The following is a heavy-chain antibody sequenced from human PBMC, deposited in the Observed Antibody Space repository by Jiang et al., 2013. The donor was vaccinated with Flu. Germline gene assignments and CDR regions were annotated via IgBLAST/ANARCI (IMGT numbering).Heavy chain of an antibody. J-gene: IGHJ6*02. V-gene: IGHV3-23*01. CDR1: GFTFSSYA. CDR3: AKGVIAVVVGMDV. Sequence: SGFTFSSYAMSWVRQAPGKGLEWVSAISGSGGSTYYADSVKGRFTISRDNSKNTLYLQMNSLRAEDTAVYYCAKGVIAVVVGMDVWGQGTTVTVSS. D-gene: IGHD6-19*01. CDR2: ISGSGGST.